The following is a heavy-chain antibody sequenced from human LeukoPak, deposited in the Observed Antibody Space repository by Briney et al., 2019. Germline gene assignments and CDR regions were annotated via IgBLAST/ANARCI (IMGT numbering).Heavy chain of an antibody. CDR2: VYYSGST. Sequence: SETLSLTCTVSGGSVSSSTYYWGWIRQPPGRGLESIGYVYYSGSTYYNPSLRSRVTISVDTSKNQFSLKLSSVTAADTSVYYCARIRNFYDSSGYTYYFDYWGQGNLVTVSS. CDR1: GGSVSSSTYY. V-gene: IGHV4-39*01. CDR3: ARIRNFYDSSGYTYYFDY. D-gene: IGHD3-22*01. J-gene: IGHJ4*02.